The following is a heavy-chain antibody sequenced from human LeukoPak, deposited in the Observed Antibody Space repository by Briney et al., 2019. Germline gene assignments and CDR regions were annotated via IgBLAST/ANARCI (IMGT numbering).Heavy chain of an antibody. Sequence: SETLSLTCAVYGGSFSGYYWSWIRQPPGKGLEWIGEINHSGSTNYNPSLKSRVTISVDTSKNQFSLELSSVTAADTAVYYCARGLLSGYSSSWYGVFDYWGQGTLVTVSS. J-gene: IGHJ4*02. CDR3: ARGLLSGYSSSWYGVFDY. CDR1: GGSFSGYY. V-gene: IGHV4-34*01. CDR2: INHSGST. D-gene: IGHD6-13*01.